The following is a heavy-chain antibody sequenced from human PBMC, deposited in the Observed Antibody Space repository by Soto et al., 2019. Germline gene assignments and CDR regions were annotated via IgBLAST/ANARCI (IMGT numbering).Heavy chain of an antibody. CDR3: AKVGPYDSGSYMFRCDRFDP. CDR2: LNPSGGFT. CDR1: GYSLTTYY. D-gene: IGHD3-10*01. V-gene: IGHV1-46*01. Sequence: ASVKPSCKASGYSLTTYYMQWVRQAPGQGLEWMGILNPSGGFTTYAQKFQGRVTMTRDTSTSTVYMELSSLRSEDTAVYYCAKVGPYDSGSYMFRCDRFDPWGQGTQVTVSS. J-gene: IGHJ5*02.